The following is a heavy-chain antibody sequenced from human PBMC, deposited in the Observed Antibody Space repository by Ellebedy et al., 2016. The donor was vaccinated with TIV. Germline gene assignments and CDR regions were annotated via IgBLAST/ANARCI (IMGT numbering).Heavy chain of an antibody. V-gene: IGHV3-23*01. CDR2: ASDGGHGT. CDR1: GFSFSTYA. Sequence: PGGSLRLSCAASGFSFSTYAMIWVRQAPGKGLEWVSSASDGGHGTDYAASVEGRFTISRDHSQSTIYLQMDSLRADDTAGYYCAKVRVWYGDAVNSWGPGTRVTVSS. J-gene: IGHJ4*02. D-gene: IGHD3-10*01. CDR3: AKVRVWYGDAVNS.